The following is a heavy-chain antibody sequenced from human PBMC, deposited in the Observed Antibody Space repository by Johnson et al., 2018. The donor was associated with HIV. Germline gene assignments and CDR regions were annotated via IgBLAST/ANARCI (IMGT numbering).Heavy chain of an antibody. CDR2: ISSGAGTI. V-gene: IGHV3-11*04. J-gene: IGHJ3*02. D-gene: IGHD1-1*01. CDR1: GFTFSDYY. CDR3: AKATTGSDAFDI. Sequence: QVQLVESGGGLVKPGGSLRLSCAASGFTFSDYYMSWIRQAPGKGLEWVSYISSGAGTIYYADSVRGRFTISRDNAKNSLYLQMNSLRAEDTAVYYCAKATTGSDAFDIWGQGTMVTVSS.